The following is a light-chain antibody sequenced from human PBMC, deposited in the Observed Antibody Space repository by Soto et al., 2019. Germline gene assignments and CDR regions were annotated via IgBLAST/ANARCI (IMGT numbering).Light chain of an antibody. CDR2: DVS. Sequence: QSVLTQPASVSGSAGQSITISCTGTSSDVGGYNYVSWYQQHPGKAPKLMIYDVSNRPSGVSSRFSGSKSGNTASLTISGLQAEDEADYYCSSYTSSSTLGVFGTGTKVTV. CDR1: SSDVGGYNY. J-gene: IGLJ1*01. CDR3: SSYTSSSTLGV. V-gene: IGLV2-14*01.